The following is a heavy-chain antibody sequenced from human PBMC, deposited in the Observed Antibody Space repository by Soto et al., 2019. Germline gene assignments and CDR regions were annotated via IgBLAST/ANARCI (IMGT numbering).Heavy chain of an antibody. CDR2: IYWDNDK. CDR1: GFSLSTTGVG. J-gene: IGHJ4*02. Sequence: QITLKESGPTLVKPTQTLTLTCSFSGFSLSTTGVGVGWIRQSPGKALEWLAIIYWDNDKRYSPSLKSRVTITKDTYKNQVVLTVTNMDPVDTGTYYCARSLWFGELYCGQGALVTVSS. V-gene: IGHV2-5*02. CDR3: ARSLWFGELY. D-gene: IGHD3-10*01.